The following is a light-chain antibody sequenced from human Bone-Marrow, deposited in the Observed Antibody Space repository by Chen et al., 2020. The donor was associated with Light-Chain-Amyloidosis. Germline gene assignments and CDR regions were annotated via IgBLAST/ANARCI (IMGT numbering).Light chain of an antibody. J-gene: IGLJ3*02. CDR1: NIGSTS. CDR3: QVWDRSRDRPV. Sequence: SYVLTQPSSVSVAPGQTATIACGGNNIGSTSVHWYQQTPGLAPLLVVYADSDRPSGIPDRVSGSDSGNTATLPISGVEAGDEADSYCQVWDRSRDRPVFGGGPKLTVL. V-gene: IGLV3-21*02. CDR2: ADS.